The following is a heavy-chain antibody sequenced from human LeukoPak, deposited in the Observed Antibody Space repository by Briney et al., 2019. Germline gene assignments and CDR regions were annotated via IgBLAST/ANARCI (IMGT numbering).Heavy chain of an antibody. J-gene: IGHJ4*02. CDR2: IDWDDDK. Sequence: SGPTLVNPPQTLTLTCTFSGFSLSTSGMCLSWIPQPPGKALEWLARIDWDDDKYYSTSLKTRLTISKDTSKNQVVLTMTNMDPVDTATYYCARTCPYYYDSSGYPDYWGQGTLVTVSS. V-gene: IGHV2-70*11. D-gene: IGHD3-22*01. CDR1: GFSLSTSGMC. CDR3: ARTCPYYYDSSGYPDY.